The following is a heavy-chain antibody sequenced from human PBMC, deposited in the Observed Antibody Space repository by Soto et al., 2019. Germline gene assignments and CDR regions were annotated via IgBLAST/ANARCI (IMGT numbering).Heavy chain of an antibody. V-gene: IGHV1-18*01. CDR2: ISAYNGNT. Sequence: QVQLVQSGAEVKKPGASVKVSCKASGYTFTSYGISWVRQAPGQGLEWMGWISAYNGNTNYAQKLQGRVTMTTDTSTRTAYMELRSLRSDDTAVYYCARSSSSKPVYYYYGMDVWGQGTTVTVSS. J-gene: IGHJ6*02. CDR1: GYTFTSYG. CDR3: ARSSSSKPVYYYYGMDV. D-gene: IGHD6-13*01.